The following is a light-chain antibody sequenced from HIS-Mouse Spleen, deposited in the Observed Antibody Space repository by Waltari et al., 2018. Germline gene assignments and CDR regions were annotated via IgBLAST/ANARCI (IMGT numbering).Light chain of an antibody. CDR3: CSYAGSYTVV. J-gene: IGLJ2*01. V-gene: IGLV2-14*03. Sequence: QSALTQPASVSGSPGQSITISCTGTSSDVGCYNYVSWYQQHPGKAPKLMIYDVSNRPSGVSNRFSGSKSGNTASLTISGLQAEDEADYYCCSYAGSYTVVFGGGTKLTVL. CDR2: DVS. CDR1: SSDVGCYNY.